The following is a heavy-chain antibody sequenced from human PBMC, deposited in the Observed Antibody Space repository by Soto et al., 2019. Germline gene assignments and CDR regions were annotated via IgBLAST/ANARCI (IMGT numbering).Heavy chain of an antibody. CDR1: GYTFTSYA. V-gene: IGHV1-3*01. CDR3: ARAKTMTGAFDI. D-gene: IGHD3-22*01. CDR2: INAGNGNT. J-gene: IGHJ3*02. Sequence: ASVKFSCTTSGYTFTSYAMHWVRQAPGQRLEWMGWINAGNGNTKYSQKFQGRVTITRDTSASTAYMELSSLRSEDTAVYYCARAKTMTGAFDIWGQGTMVTVSS.